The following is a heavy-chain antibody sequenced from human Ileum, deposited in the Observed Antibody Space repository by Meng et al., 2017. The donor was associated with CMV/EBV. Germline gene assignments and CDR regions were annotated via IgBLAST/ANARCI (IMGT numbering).Heavy chain of an antibody. CDR1: AYTFTAYY. D-gene: IGHD2-2*01. Sequence: ASVKVSCKASAYTFTAYYIHWVRQAPGQGLEWMGWLNPNSGATDYAQKFQDRVTMTRDTSISTAYMELSRLRSDDTAVYYCAKERCSSITCPLDYWGQGTLVTVSS. CDR3: AKERCSSITCPLDY. J-gene: IGHJ4*02. V-gene: IGHV1-2*02. CDR2: LNPNSGAT.